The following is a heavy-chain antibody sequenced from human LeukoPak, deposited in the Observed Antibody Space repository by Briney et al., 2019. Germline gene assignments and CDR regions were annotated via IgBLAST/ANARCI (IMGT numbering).Heavy chain of an antibody. J-gene: IGHJ6*02. D-gene: IGHD6-13*01. V-gene: IGHV1-8*01. Sequence: ASVKVSCKASGYTFTSYDINWVRQATGQGLEWMGWMNPNSGNTGYAQKFQGGVTMTRNTSISTAYMELSSLRSEDTAVYYCARDGGYTSSWYVPGWVNNYYYGMDVWGQGTTVTVSS. CDR2: MNPNSGNT. CDR1: GYTFTSYD. CDR3: ARDGGYTSSWYVPGWVNNYYYGMDV.